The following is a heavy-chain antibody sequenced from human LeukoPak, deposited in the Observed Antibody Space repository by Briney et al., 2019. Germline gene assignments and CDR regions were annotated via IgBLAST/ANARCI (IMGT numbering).Heavy chain of an antibody. D-gene: IGHD2-2*01. CDR1: GYSFTDYW. CDR2: IHPGDSDM. CDR3: ARRDSAAYGDFDI. Sequence: GESLEISCKGFGYSFTDYWIGWVRQMPGKGLEWRGIIHPGDSDMRYSPSFQGQVTISADKSISTAYLQWSSLKASDTAMFYCARRDSAAYGDFDIRGQGTMVTVSS. V-gene: IGHV5-51*01. J-gene: IGHJ3*02.